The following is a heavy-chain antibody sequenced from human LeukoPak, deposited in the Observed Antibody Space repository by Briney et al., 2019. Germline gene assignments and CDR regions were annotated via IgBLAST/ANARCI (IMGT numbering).Heavy chain of an antibody. J-gene: IGHJ3*02. D-gene: IGHD3-22*01. V-gene: IGHV1-69*01. CDR1: GGTSRSYA. CDR3: ALSSGYKVGAFDI. CDR2: IIPIFGTA. Sequence: SAKVSCEASGGTSRSYAISGVREAPRQGLEWMGGIIPIFGTANSTQKFQGKVTITADESTSTAYMELSSLRSEDTAVYYCALSSGYKVGAFDIWGQGTMVTVSS.